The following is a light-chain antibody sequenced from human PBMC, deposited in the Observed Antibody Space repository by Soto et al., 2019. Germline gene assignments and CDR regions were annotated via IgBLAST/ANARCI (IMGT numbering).Light chain of an antibody. V-gene: IGKV3-20*01. J-gene: IGKJ1*01. CDR1: QSVSSSY. Sequence: PGDRATLSCRASQSVSSSYLAWYQQKPGQAPRLLIYGASSRATGIPDRFSGSGSGTDFTLTISRLEPEDFAVYYCQQYADSPRTFGQGTTVEIK. CDR3: QQYADSPRT. CDR2: GAS.